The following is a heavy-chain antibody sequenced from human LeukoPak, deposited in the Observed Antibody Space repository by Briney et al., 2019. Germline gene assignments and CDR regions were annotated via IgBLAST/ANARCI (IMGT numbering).Heavy chain of an antibody. V-gene: IGHV3-48*01. D-gene: IGHD3-16*01. J-gene: IGHJ4*02. CDR3: ARDPGGSLDY. CDR2: ISSSSSTI. CDR1: GFTFSTYW. Sequence: PGGSLRLSCAASGFTFSTYWMSWVRQAPGKGLEWVSYISSSSSTIYYADSVKGRFTISRDNAKNSLYLQMNSLRAEDTAVYYCARDPGGSLDYWGQGTLVTVSS.